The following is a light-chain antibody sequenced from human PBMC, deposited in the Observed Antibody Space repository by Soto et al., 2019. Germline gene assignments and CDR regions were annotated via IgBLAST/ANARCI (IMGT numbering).Light chain of an antibody. CDR1: QSVSGW. CDR2: DAS. J-gene: IGKJ1*01. V-gene: IGKV1-5*01. CDR3: QQYETYSAT. Sequence: DIEITQSRASLSVSVGDTFIITFRASQSVSGWLAWYQQKPGKAPVLLVYDASALPRGVPPRFSGSGSGTEFTLTISSLQPDDFATYYCQQYETYSATFGQGTKVDI.